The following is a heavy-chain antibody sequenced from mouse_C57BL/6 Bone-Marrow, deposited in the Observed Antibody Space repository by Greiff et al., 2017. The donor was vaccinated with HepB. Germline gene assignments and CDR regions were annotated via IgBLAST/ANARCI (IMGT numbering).Heavy chain of an antibody. D-gene: IGHD1-1*01. CDR1: GYTFTSYW. J-gene: IGHJ2*01. Sequence: VQLQQPGAELVKPGASVKLSCKASGYTFTSYWMQWVKQRPGQGLEWIGEIDPSDSYTNYNQKFKGKSTLTVDKSSSTAYMQLSSLTSEDSAVYYCARFTTVGDYWGQGTTLTVSS. CDR3: ARFTTVGDY. V-gene: IGHV1-50*01. CDR2: IDPSDSYT.